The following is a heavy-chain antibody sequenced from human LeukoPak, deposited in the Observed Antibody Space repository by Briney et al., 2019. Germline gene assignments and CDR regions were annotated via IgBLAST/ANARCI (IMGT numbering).Heavy chain of an antibody. CDR1: GGSISSYY. CDR3: ARAGYLYYYYMDV. V-gene: IGHV4-59*01. J-gene: IGHJ6*03. Sequence: PSETLSLTCTVSGGSISSYYWSWIRQPPGKGLEWIGYIYYSGSTNYNPSLKSRVTISVDTSKNQFSLKLSSVTAADTAVYYCARAGYLYYYYMDVWGKGTTVTVSS. CDR2: IYYSGST. D-gene: IGHD2-15*01.